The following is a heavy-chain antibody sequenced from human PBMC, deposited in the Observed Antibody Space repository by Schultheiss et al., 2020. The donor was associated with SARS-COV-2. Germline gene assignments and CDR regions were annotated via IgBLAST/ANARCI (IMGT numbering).Heavy chain of an antibody. Sequence: SETLSLTCAVYGGSFSGYYWSWIRQPPGKGLEWIGEINHSGSTNYNPSLKSRVTISVDTSKNQFSLKLSSVTAADTAVYYCAREVTMVQGVAGMDVWGQGTTVTVSS. CDR3: AREVTMVQGVAGMDV. CDR1: GGSFSGYY. D-gene: IGHD3-10*01. CDR2: INHSGST. J-gene: IGHJ6*02. V-gene: IGHV4-34*01.